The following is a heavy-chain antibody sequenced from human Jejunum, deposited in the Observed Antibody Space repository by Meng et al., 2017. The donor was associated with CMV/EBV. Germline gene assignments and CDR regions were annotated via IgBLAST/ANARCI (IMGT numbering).Heavy chain of an antibody. CDR2: IGTGSTK. CDR3: VRDPVLSGLDV. CDR1: GFSLSIYS. Sequence: CAASGFSLSIYSMNWVRQAPGKGLEWVAYIGTGSTKYYADSLEGRFTVSRDDAKNSLYLQMNSLRGEDTAVYFCVRDPVLSGLDVWGQGTTVTVSS. V-gene: IGHV3-48*04. J-gene: IGHJ6*02.